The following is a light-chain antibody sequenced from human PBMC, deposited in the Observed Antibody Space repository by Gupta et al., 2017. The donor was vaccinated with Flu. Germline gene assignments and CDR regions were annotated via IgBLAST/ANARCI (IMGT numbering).Light chain of an antibody. J-gene: IGKJ1*01. CDR3: QHEDNWPST. CDR1: QSVSNK. V-gene: IGKV3-15*01. CDR2: GAS. Sequence: EIVITQSPATLSGSPGERATLSCRASQSVSNKLAWYQQKPGQAPRLLIYGASSRANGIPARFSGSGYGTEFTLTISSRQSEDFAVYHCQHEDNWPSTFGQGTXVEIK.